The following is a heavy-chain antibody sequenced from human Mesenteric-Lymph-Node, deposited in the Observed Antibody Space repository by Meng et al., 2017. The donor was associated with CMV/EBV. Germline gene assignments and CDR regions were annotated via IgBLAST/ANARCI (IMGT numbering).Heavy chain of an antibody. Sequence: FPFRIYAMSWVRQAPGKGLEWVALTSYDEIYKFYADSEKGRFTISRDNSKNTVFLQMNSLRAEDTAVYYCARAETPYCTTTSCYYFDYWGQGTLVTVSS. CDR2: TSYDEIYK. V-gene: IGHV3-30*04. CDR1: FPFRIYA. D-gene: IGHD2-2*01. J-gene: IGHJ4*02. CDR3: ARAETPYCTTTSCYYFDY.